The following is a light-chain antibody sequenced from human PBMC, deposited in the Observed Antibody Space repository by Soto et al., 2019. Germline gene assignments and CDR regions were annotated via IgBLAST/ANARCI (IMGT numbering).Light chain of an antibody. J-gene: IGKJ3*01. CDR1: QSISSY. V-gene: IGKV3-11*01. CDR3: QQRSNWPL. CDR2: DAS. Sequence: IVLTHSPVSLSFSPWYGPMQSRRASQSISSYLAWYQQNPGQAPRHLIYDASNSASGIPARFSGSGSGTDFTLTISSLETEDFAVYYCQQRSNWPLFGPGTKVDIK.